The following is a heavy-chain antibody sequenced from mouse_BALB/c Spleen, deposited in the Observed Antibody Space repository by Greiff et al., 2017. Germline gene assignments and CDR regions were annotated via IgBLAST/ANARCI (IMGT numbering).Heavy chain of an antibody. CDR3: ARSSPSFAY. J-gene: IGHJ3*01. CDR1: GFSLTSYG. CDR2: IWSGGST. D-gene: IGHD6-1*01. Sequence: VMLVESGPGLVQPSQSLSITCTVSGFSLTSYGVHWVRQSPGKGLEWLGVIWSGGSTDYNAAFISRLSISKDNSKSQVFFKMNSLQANDTAIYYCARSSPSFAYWGQGTLVTVAA. V-gene: IGHV2-2*02.